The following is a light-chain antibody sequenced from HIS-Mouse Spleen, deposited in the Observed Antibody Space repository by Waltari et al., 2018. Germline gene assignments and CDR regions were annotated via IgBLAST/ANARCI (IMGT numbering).Light chain of an antibody. V-gene: IGLV3-16*01. J-gene: IGLJ3*02. CDR2: KDS. CDR1: ALPKKY. Sequence: SYELTQPPSVSVSLGQMARITCSGEALPKKYAYWYQQKPGQFPVLVIYKDSGRPSGIPERFSGSSSGTIVTLTISGVQAEDEADYYCLSADSSGTWVFGGGTKLTVX. CDR3: LSADSSGTWV.